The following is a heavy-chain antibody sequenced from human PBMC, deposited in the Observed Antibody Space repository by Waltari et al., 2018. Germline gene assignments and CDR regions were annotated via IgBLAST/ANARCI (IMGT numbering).Heavy chain of an antibody. CDR3: AKDSEDIVVVVAATGGYFDY. Sequence: EVQLLESGGGLVQPGGSLRLSCAASGFTFSSYAMSWVRQAPGKGLEWVSAISGRCGSTYYAESVKGRFTISRDNSKNTLYLQMNSLRAEDTAVYYCAKDSEDIVVVVAATGGYFDYWGQGTLVTVSS. V-gene: IGHV3-23*01. J-gene: IGHJ4*02. CDR1: GFTFSSYA. CDR2: ISGRCGST. D-gene: IGHD2-15*01.